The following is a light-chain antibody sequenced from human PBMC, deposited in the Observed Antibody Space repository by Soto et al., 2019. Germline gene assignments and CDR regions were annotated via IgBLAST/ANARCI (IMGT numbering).Light chain of an antibody. J-gene: IGLJ2*01. V-gene: IGLV1-40*01. CDR3: QSYASSLSGPI. CDR1: SSNIGAGYD. Sequence: QAVVTQPPSVSGAPGQRVSISCTGSSSNIGAGYDVHWYQQLPGTAPKLLIYGNSNRPSGVPDRFSGSKSGTSASLAITGLQPEDEADSYCQSYASSLSGPIFGGGTKLTVL. CDR2: GNS.